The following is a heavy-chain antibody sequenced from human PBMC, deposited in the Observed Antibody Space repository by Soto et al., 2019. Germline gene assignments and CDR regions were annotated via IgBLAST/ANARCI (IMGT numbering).Heavy chain of an antibody. CDR3: ARAGGTTVTGLWHFDS. Sequence: GGSLRLSCESSVFTFSTYSMHWVRQPPGKGLEWLAAIWYDGTQKYYADSVKGRFIISRDNSKKTPYLEMNSLRAEDTAVYYCARAGGTTVTGLWHFDSWGQGTLVTVSS. D-gene: IGHD4-17*01. V-gene: IGHV3-33*01. CDR2: IWYDGTQK. J-gene: IGHJ4*02. CDR1: VFTFSTYS.